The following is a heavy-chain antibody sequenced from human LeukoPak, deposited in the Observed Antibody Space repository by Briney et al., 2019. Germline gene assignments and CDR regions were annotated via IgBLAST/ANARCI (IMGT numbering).Heavy chain of an antibody. CDR3: ARRYCSSTSCYKGGYYFDY. V-gene: IGHV1-69*05. D-gene: IGHD2-2*02. CDR2: IIPIFGTA. Sequence: ASVKVSCKASGGTFSSYAISWVRQAPGQGLEWMGGIIPIFGTANYAQKFQGRVTITTDESTSTAYMELSSLRSEDTAVYYCARRYCSSTSCYKGGYYFDYWGLGTLVTVSS. CDR1: GGTFSSYA. J-gene: IGHJ4*02.